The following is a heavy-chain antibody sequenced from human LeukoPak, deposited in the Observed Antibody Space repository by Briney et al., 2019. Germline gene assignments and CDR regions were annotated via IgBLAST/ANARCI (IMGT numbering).Heavy chain of an antibody. Sequence: PGGSLRRSGTASAITFKDAWRSWVRQAPGNGLEWGSGINRNGGSTGYADSVKGRLTIARDNAKNSLYLQMNSLRAEDTALYYCARGGGRGYGDYQRYFDYWGQGTLVTVSS. CDR3: ARGGGRGYGDYQRYFDY. CDR2: INRNGGST. D-gene: IGHD4-17*01. V-gene: IGHV3-20*04. CDR1: AITFKDAW. J-gene: IGHJ4*02.